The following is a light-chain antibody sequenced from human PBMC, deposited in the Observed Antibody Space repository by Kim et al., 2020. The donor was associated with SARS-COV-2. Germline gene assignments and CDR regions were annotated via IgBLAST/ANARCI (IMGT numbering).Light chain of an antibody. J-gene: IGLJ3*02. V-gene: IGLV3-27*01. CDR2: KDY. Sequence: SVSPGQTARITCSGNILAKKYARWFQQKPGQAPVLVIYKDYELPSGIPERFSGSSSGTTVTLTISGAQVEDEADYYCFSAADNNWVFGGGTQLTVL. CDR1: ILAKKY. CDR3: FSAADNNWV.